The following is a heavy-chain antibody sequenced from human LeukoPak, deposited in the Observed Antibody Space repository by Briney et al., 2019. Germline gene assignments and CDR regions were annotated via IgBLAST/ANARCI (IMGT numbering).Heavy chain of an antibody. Sequence: GGSLRLSCAASGFTFDDYAMHWVRQAPGKGLEWVSGISWNSGSIGYADSVKGRFTISRGNAKNSLYLQMNSLRAEDTALYYCAKVVAHHYDSSGLTYGMDVWGQGTTVTVSS. V-gene: IGHV3-9*01. D-gene: IGHD3-22*01. CDR3: AKVVAHHYDSSGLTYGMDV. J-gene: IGHJ6*02. CDR1: GFTFDDYA. CDR2: ISWNSGSI.